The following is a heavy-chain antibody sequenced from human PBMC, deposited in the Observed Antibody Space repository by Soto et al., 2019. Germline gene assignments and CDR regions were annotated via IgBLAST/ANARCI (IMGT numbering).Heavy chain of an antibody. CDR3: AKTPVGYCSSTSCPFLG. CDR1: GFTFSSYA. CDR2: ISGRGGST. Sequence: EVQLLESGGGLVQPGGSLRLSCAASGFTFSSYAMSWVRQAPGKGLEWVSAISGRGGSTYYADSVKGRFTISRDNSKNTLYLQMNSLRAEDTAVYYCAKTPVGYCSSTSCPFLGWGQGTLVTVSS. V-gene: IGHV3-23*01. D-gene: IGHD2-2*01. J-gene: IGHJ4*02.